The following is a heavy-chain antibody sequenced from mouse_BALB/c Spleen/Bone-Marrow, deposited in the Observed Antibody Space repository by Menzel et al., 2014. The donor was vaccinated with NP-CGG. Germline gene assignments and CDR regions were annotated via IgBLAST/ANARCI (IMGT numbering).Heavy chain of an antibody. Sequence: EVNVVESGGGLVQPGGSLKLSCAASGFDFSRFWMSWVRQAPGKGLEWIGEINPDSSTINYTPSLKDKFIISRDNAKNALYLQMSKVRSEDTALYYCARLNYYGNLFVWGAGTTVTVSS. CDR3: ARLNYYGNLFV. V-gene: IGHV4-1*02. D-gene: IGHD1-1*01. J-gene: IGHJ1*01. CDR1: GFDFSRFW. CDR2: INPDSSTI.